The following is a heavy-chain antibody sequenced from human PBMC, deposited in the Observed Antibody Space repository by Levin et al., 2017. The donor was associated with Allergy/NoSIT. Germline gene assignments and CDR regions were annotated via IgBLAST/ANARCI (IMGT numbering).Heavy chain of an antibody. CDR2: IKDRSAGGTT. CDR1: ELPFTTAW. J-gene: IGHJ4*02. CDR3: THYCITAMCFRAYGY. D-gene: IGHD3-10*01. V-gene: IGHV3-15*01. Sequence: GGSLRLSCVASELPFTTAWMSWVRQAPGKGLEWVGLIKDRSAGGTTDIAAPVKGRFTISRDDSKNTVYLQMNSLKAEDTAIYYCTHYCITAMCFRAYGYWGRGTLVTVSS.